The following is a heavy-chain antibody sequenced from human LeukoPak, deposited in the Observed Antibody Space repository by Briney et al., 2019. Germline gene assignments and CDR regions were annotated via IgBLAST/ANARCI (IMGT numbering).Heavy chain of an antibody. Sequence: GSLRLSCAASGFTFSDYAMTWVRQAPGKGLEWVSTINSGGAINYADSVKGRFTISRDNPKNTLYLRMNSLRAEDTAVYYCAKRGSYSSSFTSTFDYWGQGTLVTVSS. CDR1: GFTFSDYA. D-gene: IGHD6-6*01. J-gene: IGHJ4*02. CDR3: AKRGSYSSSFTSTFDY. CDR2: INSGGAI. V-gene: IGHV3-23*01.